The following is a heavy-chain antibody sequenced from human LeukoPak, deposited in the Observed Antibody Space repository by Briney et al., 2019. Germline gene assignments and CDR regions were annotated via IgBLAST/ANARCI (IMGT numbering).Heavy chain of an antibody. CDR2: VSDSDGST. CDR3: AKDSPYGSWSYYNVHYLDY. J-gene: IGHJ4*02. V-gene: IGHV3-23*01. D-gene: IGHD3-10*01. Sequence: PGGSLRLSCAASGFTFSNYAMSWVRQAPGKGLEWVSTVSDSDGSTYYADSVKGRFTISRDNSKNTLYLQMNSLRAEDTAVYYCAKDSPYGSWSYYNVHYLDYGSQGPLFTVPS. CDR1: GFTFSNYA.